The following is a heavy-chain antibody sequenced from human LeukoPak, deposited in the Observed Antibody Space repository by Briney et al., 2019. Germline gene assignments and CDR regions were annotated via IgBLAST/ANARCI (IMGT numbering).Heavy chain of an antibody. CDR2: IYYSGST. Sequence: SETLSLTCTVSGGSISSYSWSWIRQPPGKGLEWIGYIYYSGSTNYNPSLKSRVTISVDTSKNQFSLKLSSVTAADTAVYYCARGWSGYYYYYGMDVWGQGTTVTVSS. J-gene: IGHJ6*02. D-gene: IGHD3-3*01. CDR3: ARGWSGYYYYYGMDV. V-gene: IGHV4-59*01. CDR1: GGSISSYS.